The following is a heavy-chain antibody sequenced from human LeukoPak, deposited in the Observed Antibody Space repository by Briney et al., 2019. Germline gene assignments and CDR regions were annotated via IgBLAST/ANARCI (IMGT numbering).Heavy chain of an antibody. V-gene: IGHV3-7*01. CDR1: GFIFSGYW. D-gene: IGHD3-10*01. CDR2: IKEDGSEK. J-gene: IGHJ4*02. CDR3: ARDKPAYYGSGSHFDY. Sequence: PGGSLRLSCGASGFIFSGYWMSWVRQAPGKGLEWVAQIKEDGSEKYYIDSVMGRFIISRDNAKALLYLQMDSLRPDDTAVYYCARDKPAYYGSGSHFDYWGQGTRVIVSS.